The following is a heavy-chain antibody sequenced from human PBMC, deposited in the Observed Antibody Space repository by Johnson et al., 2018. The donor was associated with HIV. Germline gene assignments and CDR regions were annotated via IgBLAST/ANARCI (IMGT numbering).Heavy chain of an antibody. CDR3: ARDGVYSSPWDAFDI. V-gene: IGHV3-20*04. CDR2: INWNGDST. Sequence: VQVLESGGGVVRPGGSLRLSCVASGFTFDDYGMSWVRQVPGKGLEWVSGINWNGDSTAYADFVNGRFTISRDNAKNSLYLQIDSLRAEDTAVYYRARDGVYSSPWDAFDIWGQGTMVTVSS. D-gene: IGHD6-13*01. CDR1: GFTFDDYG. J-gene: IGHJ3*02.